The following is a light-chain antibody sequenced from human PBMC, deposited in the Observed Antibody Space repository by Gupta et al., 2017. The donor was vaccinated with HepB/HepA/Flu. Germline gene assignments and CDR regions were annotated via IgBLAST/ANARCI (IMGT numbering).Light chain of an antibody. CDR3: QQEGGLSPT. CDR2: DGS. Sequence: DIQMTQSPSSLSASVGQRVTITCQASQHIENNLNWYQQKAGEAPNLLIYDGSSLQTGVPSRFSGSGSGTDFSFTISSLQPDDIGKSYCQQEGGLSPTFGGGTKVEIK. J-gene: IGKJ4*01. CDR1: QHIENN. V-gene: IGKV1-33*01.